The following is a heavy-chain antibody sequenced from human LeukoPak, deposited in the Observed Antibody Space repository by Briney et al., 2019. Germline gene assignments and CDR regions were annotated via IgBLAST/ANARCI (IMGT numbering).Heavy chain of an antibody. CDR1: GFTFSAYA. V-gene: IGHV3-23*01. D-gene: IGHD4-17*01. CDR3: ARDPNGDYIGAFDM. Sequence: GGSLRLSCTATGFTFSAYAMMWVRQAPGKGPEWVSAIRGGGGSAFYADSVKGRFTISRDNSKYTLFLQMNSLRAEDTAVYYCARDPNGDYIGAFDMWGPGTMVTVSS. CDR2: IRGGGGSA. J-gene: IGHJ3*02.